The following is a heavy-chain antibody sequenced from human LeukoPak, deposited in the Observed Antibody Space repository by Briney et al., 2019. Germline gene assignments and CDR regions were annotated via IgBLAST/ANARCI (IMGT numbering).Heavy chain of an antibody. CDR2: LSPNGDST. D-gene: IGHD3-10*01. CDR1: GFTFDNYA. Sequence: SGGSLRLSCAAFGFTFDNYALHWVRQAPGKGLEYVSGLSPNGDSTYYANSVKGRFTISRDNPQHTLFLQMGSLRVEDTAVYYCARTYSYDAGTYSSFGYWGQGTLVTVSP. CDR3: ARTYSYDAGTYSSFGY. J-gene: IGHJ4*02. V-gene: IGHV3-64*01.